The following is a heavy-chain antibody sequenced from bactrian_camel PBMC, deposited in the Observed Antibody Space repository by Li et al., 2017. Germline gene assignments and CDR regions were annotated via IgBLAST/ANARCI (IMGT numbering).Heavy chain of an antibody. Sequence: VQLVESGGGSVQAGGSLRLSCDASGVPYSYCMGWFRQVPGKEREGVASINSAGGSTYAQPLVGRGSVSRDNAKNTLYLQMSSLRPDGTAIYYCALTPMEGSTCVRPYKFWGQGTQVTVS. CDR1: GVPYSYC. J-gene: IGHJ4*01. CDR3: ALTPMEGSTCVRPYKF. D-gene: IGHD3*01. CDR2: INSAGGS. V-gene: IGHV3S26*01.